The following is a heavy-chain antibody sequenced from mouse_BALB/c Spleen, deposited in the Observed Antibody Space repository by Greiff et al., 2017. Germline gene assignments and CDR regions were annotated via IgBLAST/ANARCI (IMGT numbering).Heavy chain of an antibody. Sequence: EVKLMESGPGLVKPSQSLSLTCTVTGYSITSDYAWNWIRQFPGNKLEWMGYISYSGSTSYNPSLKSRISITRDTSKNQFFLQLNSVTTEDTATYYCARDGNYGMDDWGQGTSVTVSS. J-gene: IGHJ4*01. CDR1: GYSITSDYA. CDR3: ARDGNYGMDD. CDR2: ISYSGST. V-gene: IGHV3-2*02. D-gene: IGHD2-1*01.